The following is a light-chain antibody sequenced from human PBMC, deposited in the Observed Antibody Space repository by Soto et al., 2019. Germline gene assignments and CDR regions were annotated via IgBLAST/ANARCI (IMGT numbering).Light chain of an antibody. CDR2: DVS. CDR1: SSDFGAYNY. CDR3: SSFSRSSTLVV. V-gene: IGLV2-14*03. Sequence: QSALTQPASVSGSPGQSITISCTGTSSDFGAYNYLSWYQQHPGRAPKLMIYDVSNRPSGVSNRFSGSKSGNTASLTISGLQVEDEDDYYCSSFSRSSTLVVFGTGTKLTVL. J-gene: IGLJ1*01.